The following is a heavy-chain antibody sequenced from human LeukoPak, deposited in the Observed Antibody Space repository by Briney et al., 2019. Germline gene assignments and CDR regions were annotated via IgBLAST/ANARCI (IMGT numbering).Heavy chain of an antibody. CDR1: GGTFSSYA. CDR2: IIPIFGTA. Sequence: GSSVKVPCKASGGTFSSYAISWVRQAPGQGLEWMGGIIPIFGTANYAQKFQGRVTITADESTSTAYMELSSLRSEDTAVYYCARGALPDPYYYYYMDVWGKGTTVTVSS. J-gene: IGHJ6*03. V-gene: IGHV1-69*01. D-gene: IGHD1-14*01. CDR3: ARGALPDPYYYYYMDV.